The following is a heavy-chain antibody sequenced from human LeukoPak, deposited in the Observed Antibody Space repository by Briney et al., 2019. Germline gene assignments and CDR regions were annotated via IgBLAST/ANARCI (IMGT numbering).Heavy chain of an antibody. Sequence: GGSLRLSCAASGFTFSSYDMSWVRQAPDKGLEWVNLLSDDGRNKYDADSVKGRFTISRDNSKNTLYLQMNSLRAEDTAVYYCASDSYSPEYFQHWGQGTLVTVSS. CDR1: GFTFSSYD. CDR2: LSDDGRNK. V-gene: IGHV3-30*03. J-gene: IGHJ1*01. CDR3: ASDSYSPEYFQH. D-gene: IGHD2-15*01.